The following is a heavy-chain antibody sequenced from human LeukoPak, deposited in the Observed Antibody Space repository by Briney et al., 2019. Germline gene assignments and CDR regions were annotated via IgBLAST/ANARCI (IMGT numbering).Heavy chain of an antibody. CDR3: ARDRRGDPGFDY. CDR1: GGSISSYY. Sequence: PSETLSLTCTVSGGSISSYYWSWIRQPPGKGLEWIGYIYYSGSTNYNPSLKSRVTISVDTSKNQFSLKLSSVTAADTAVYYCARDRRGDPGFDYWGQGTLVTVSS. V-gene: IGHV4-59*12. CDR2: IYYSGST. J-gene: IGHJ4*02.